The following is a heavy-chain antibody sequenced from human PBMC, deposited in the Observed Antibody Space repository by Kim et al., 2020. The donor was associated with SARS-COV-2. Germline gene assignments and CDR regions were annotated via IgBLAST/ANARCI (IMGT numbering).Heavy chain of an antibody. CDR2: TYYRSRWYN. V-gene: IGHV6-1*01. Sequence: SQTLSLTCGISGDSVSSNSVACNWIRQSPSRGLEWLGRTYYRSRWYNDYAVSVKSRITINPDTSKNQRSLQLNSVTPEDTAVYYCARVASGCFDYWGPGALVTVSS. CDR1: GDSVSSNSVA. J-gene: IGHJ4*02. D-gene: IGHD6-25*01. CDR3: ARVASGCFDY.